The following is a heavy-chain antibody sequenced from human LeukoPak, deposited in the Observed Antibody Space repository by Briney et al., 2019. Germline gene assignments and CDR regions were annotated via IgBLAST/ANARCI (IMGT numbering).Heavy chain of an antibody. CDR2: INHSGST. CDR3: ARGGMYSSYSY. J-gene: IGHJ4*02. CDR1: GGSFSGYY. D-gene: IGHD6-19*01. V-gene: IGHV4-34*01. Sequence: SETLSLTCAVYGGSFSGYYWSWIRQPPGKGLEWIGEINHSGSTNYNPSLKSRVTISVDTSKNQFSPKLSSVTAADTAVYYCARGGMYSSYSYWGQGTLVTVSS.